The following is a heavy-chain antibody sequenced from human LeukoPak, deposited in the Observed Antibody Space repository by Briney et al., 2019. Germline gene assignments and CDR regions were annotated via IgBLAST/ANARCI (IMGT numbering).Heavy chain of an antibody. Sequence: GGSLRLSCAASGFTFSSYSMHWVRQAPGKGLEWVSLISWDGGRTYYADSVKGRFTISRDNSKNSLYLQMNSLRPEDTALYYCAKDMGGRTRAGDYYYMDVWGKGTTVTVSS. CDR3: AKDMGGRTRAGDYYYMDV. V-gene: IGHV3-43D*03. CDR2: ISWDGGRT. D-gene: IGHD3-16*01. J-gene: IGHJ6*03. CDR1: GFTFSSYS.